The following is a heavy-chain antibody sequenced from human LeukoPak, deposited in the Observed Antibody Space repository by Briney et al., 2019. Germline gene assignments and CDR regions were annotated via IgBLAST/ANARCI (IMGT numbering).Heavy chain of an antibody. J-gene: IGHJ4*02. Sequence: NPGGSLRLSCAASGSTFSSYSMNWVRQAPGKGLEWVSSISSSSSYIYYADSVKGRFTISRDNAKNSLYLQMNSLRAEDTAVYYCARHYGDYEGVDYWGQGTLVTVSS. D-gene: IGHD4-17*01. CDR1: GSTFSSYS. V-gene: IGHV3-21*01. CDR3: ARHYGDYEGVDY. CDR2: ISSSSSYI.